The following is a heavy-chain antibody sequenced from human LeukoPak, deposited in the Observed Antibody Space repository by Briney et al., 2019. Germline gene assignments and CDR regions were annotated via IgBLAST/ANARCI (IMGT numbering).Heavy chain of an antibody. CDR2: ISSSSIYI. Sequence: PGGSLRLSCAASGFTLSSYSMKWVRQAPGKGLEWVSSISSSSIYIYYADSVKGRFTISRDNAKNSLYLQMNSLRAEDTAVYYCASQMRRDGYNYVHWGQGTLVTVSS. V-gene: IGHV3-21*01. CDR1: GFTLSSYS. J-gene: IGHJ4*02. D-gene: IGHD5-24*01. CDR3: ASQMRRDGYNYVH.